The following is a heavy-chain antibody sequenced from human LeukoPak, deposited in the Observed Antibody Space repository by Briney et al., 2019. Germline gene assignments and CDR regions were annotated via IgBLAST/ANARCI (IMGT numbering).Heavy chain of an antibody. V-gene: IGHV4-4*07. J-gene: IGHJ2*01. CDR1: GGSISSYY. CDR3: ARVFVFWYFDL. Sequence: PSETLSLTCTVSGGSISSYYWSWIRRPAGKGLEWIGRIYSSGSTTYNPSLKGRVTMSVDTSKNQFSLKLTSVTAADTAVYYCARVFVFWYFDLWGRGTLVTVSS. D-gene: IGHD3-3*01. CDR2: IYSSGST.